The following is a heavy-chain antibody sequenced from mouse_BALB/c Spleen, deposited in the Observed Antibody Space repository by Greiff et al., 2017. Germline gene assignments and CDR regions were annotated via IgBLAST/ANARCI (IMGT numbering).Heavy chain of an antibody. CDR2: INPSTGYT. Sequence: QVQLQQSGAELAKPGASVKMSCKASGYTFTSYWMHWVKQRPGQGLEWIGYINPSTGYTEYNQKFKDKATLTADKSSSTAYMQLSSLTSEASAVYYCTRYYYGSSYAMDYWGQGTSVTVSA. CDR1: GYTFTSYW. CDR3: TRYYYGSSYAMDY. J-gene: IGHJ4*01. D-gene: IGHD1-1*01. V-gene: IGHV1-7*01.